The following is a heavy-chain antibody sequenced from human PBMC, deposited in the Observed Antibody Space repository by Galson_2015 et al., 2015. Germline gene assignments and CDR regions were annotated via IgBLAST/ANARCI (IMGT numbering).Heavy chain of an antibody. Sequence: SLRLSCAASGFTFSSYAMHWVRQAPGKGLEWVAVISYDGSNKYYADSVKGRFTISRDNSKNTLYLQMNSLRAEDTAVYYCARGQYSSSWNTCFDYWGQGTLVTVSS. CDR3: ARGQYSSSWNTCFDY. J-gene: IGHJ4*02. D-gene: IGHD6-13*01. CDR1: GFTFSSYA. V-gene: IGHV3-30-3*01. CDR2: ISYDGSNK.